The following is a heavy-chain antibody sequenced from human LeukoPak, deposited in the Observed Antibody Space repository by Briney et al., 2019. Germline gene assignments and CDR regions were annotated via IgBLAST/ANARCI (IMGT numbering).Heavy chain of an antibody. CDR2: IWYDGNKK. J-gene: IGHJ4*02. D-gene: IGHD3-22*01. CDR3: ARDGDYYDSSGYFDY. V-gene: IGHV3-33*01. Sequence: PGRSLRLSCAASGFSFSSYGMNWVRQAPGKGLEWVAVIWYDGNKKYYADSVRSRFTISRDNSKNTLYLQMNSLRAEDTAVYYCARDGDYYDSSGYFDYWGQGTLVTVSS. CDR1: GFSFSSYG.